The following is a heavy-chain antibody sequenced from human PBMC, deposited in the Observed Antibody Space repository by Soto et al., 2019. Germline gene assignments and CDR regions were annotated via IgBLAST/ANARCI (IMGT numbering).Heavy chain of an antibody. CDR2: TRNKAYSFTT. D-gene: IGHD6-13*01. J-gene: IGHJ4*02. V-gene: IGHV3-72*01. CDR3: VTSIPSSKWSGSDS. CDR1: GFSFSDHY. Sequence: VQLVESGGGLVRPGGSLRLSCAASGFSFSDHYMDWVRQAPGKGLEWVGRTRNKAYSFTTEYAPALKGRFTISRDDSEDSLYLQMNSLKTEDTALYYCVTSIPSSKWSGSDSWGQGTLVTVSP.